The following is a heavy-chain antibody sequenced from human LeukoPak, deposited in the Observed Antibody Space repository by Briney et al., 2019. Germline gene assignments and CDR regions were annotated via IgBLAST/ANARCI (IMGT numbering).Heavy chain of an antibody. CDR1: GVSISIYY. CDR3: VRDRELNY. V-gene: IGHV4-59*01. D-gene: IGHD1-7*01. Sequence: PSETLSLPCTVSGVSISIYYWSWIRQPPGKGLEWIGYIYNSGSTNYNPSLKSRATISADTSKNQFSLKLSSVTAADTAVYYCVRDRELNYWGQGTLVTVSS. CDR2: IYNSGST. J-gene: IGHJ4*02.